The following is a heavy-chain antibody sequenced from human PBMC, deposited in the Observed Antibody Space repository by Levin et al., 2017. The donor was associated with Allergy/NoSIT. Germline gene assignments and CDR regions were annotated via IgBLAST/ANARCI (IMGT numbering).Heavy chain of an antibody. CDR3: ARGRTYFGHHLDY. CDR1: GGSFSGYY. V-gene: IGHV4-34*01. Sequence: SQTLSLTCAVYGGSFSGYYWSWIRQPPGKGLEWIGEINHSGSTNYNPSLKSRVTISVDTSKNQFSLKLSSVTAADTAVYYCARGRTYFGHHLDYWGQGTLVTVSS. J-gene: IGHJ4*02. CDR2: INHSGST. D-gene: IGHD2/OR15-2a*01.